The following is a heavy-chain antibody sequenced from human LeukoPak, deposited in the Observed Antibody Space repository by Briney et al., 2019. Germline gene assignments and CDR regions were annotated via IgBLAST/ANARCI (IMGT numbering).Heavy chain of an antibody. Sequence: SETLSVTCAVYGVSFSGYYWSWIRQPPGKGLEWIGEINHSGSTNYNPSLKSRVTISVDTSKNQFSLKLSSVTAADTAVYYCARGPHDYGGKKYYYYYMDVWGKGTTVTVSS. J-gene: IGHJ6*03. CDR2: INHSGST. D-gene: IGHD4-23*01. V-gene: IGHV4-34*01. CDR3: ARGPHDYGGKKYYYYYMDV. CDR1: GVSFSGYY.